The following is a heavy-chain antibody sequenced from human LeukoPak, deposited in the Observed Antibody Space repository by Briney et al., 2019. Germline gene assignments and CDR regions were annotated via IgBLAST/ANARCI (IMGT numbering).Heavy chain of an antibody. CDR1: GGSINNYY. CDR2: IYYSGST. J-gene: IGHJ5*02. Sequence: SETLSLTCTVSGGSINNYYWSWIRQSPGKGLEWIGDIYYSGSTKYNPSLKSRVTISLDTSKNQFSPKLSSVTAADTAVYYCARGGINNWFDPWGQGTLVTVSS. D-gene: IGHD3-16*01. V-gene: IGHV4-59*01. CDR3: ARGGINNWFDP.